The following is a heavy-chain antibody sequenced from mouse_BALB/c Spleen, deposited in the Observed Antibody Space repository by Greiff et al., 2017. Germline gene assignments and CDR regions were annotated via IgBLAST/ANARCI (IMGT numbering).Heavy chain of an antibody. CDR3: ARHDIRGYYAMDY. CDR1: GFSLTSYG. V-gene: IGHV2-6-2*01. CDR2: IWSDGST. J-gene: IGHJ4*01. D-gene: IGHD1-2*01. Sequence: VQVVESGPDLVAPSQSLSITCTVSGFSLTSYGVHWVRQPPGKGLEWLVVIWSDGSTTYNSALKSRLSISKDNSKSQVFLKMNSLQTDDTAMYYCARHDIRGYYAMDYWGQGTSVTVSS.